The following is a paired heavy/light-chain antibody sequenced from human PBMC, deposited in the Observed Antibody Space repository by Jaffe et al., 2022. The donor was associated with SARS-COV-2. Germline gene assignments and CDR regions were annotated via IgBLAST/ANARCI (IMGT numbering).Heavy chain of an antibody. D-gene: IGHD3-16*01. Sequence: QITLKESGPALVKPTQTLTLTCTFSGFSLRNSGGGVAWIRQPPGEALEWLAEISWDDIKRYSPSLKTRLTITKDTSKNQVVLTMTNMDPVDTATYYCAHFYGGHWGQGTLVTVSS. J-gene: IGHJ4*02. CDR1: GFSLRNSGGG. CDR3: AHFYGGH. CDR2: ISWDDIK. V-gene: IGHV2-5*02.
Light chain of an antibody. CDR3: MQVTHWPKT. CDR2: QVS. V-gene: IGKV2-30*02. J-gene: IGKJ1*01. CDR1: HSLEHSDGNTY. Sequence: DVVMTQSPLSLPVTLGQPASISCRSSHSLEHSDGNTYLTWFQQRPGQSPRRLIYQVSNRDSGVPDRFSGSGSGTDFTLKISRVEAEDVGVYYCMQVTHWPKTFGQGTKVEIK.